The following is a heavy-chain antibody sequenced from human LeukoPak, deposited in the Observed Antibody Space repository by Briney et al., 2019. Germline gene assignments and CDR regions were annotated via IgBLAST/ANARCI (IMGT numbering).Heavy chain of an antibody. CDR3: ARRGDCSGSSCFFDY. D-gene: IGHD2-15*01. Sequence: ASVKVSCKASGGTFSSYAISWVRQAPGQGLEWMGGIIPIFGTANYAQKFQGRVTITADESTSTAYMELSSLRSEDTAVYYCARRGDCSGSSCFFDYWGQGTLVTVSS. CDR1: GGTFSSYA. CDR2: IIPIFGTA. V-gene: IGHV1-69*13. J-gene: IGHJ4*02.